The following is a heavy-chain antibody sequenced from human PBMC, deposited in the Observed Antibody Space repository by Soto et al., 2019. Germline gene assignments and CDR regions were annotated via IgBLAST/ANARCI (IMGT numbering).Heavy chain of an antibody. D-gene: IGHD2-2*01. J-gene: IGHJ6*02. Sequence: SETLSLTCTVSGGSISSYYWSWIRQPPGKGLEWIGYIYYSGSTNYNPSLKSRVTISVDTSKNQFSPKLSSVTAADTAVYYCARDRIVVVPAATVDYYYGMDVWGRGTTVTVSS. CDR3: ARDRIVVVPAATVDYYYGMDV. CDR1: GGSISSYY. CDR2: IYYSGST. V-gene: IGHV4-59*01.